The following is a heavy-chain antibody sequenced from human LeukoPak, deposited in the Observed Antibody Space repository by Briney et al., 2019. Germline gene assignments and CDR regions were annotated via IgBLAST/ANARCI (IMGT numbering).Heavy chain of an antibody. CDR1: GFTFSSYW. CDR2: INSDGSTT. Sequence: GGSLRLSCAASGFTFSSYWMHWVRQAPGKGLVWVSRINSDGSTTSYADPVKGRFTISRDNAKNTLFLQMNSLRAEDTAVYYCARRSAAKDAFDIWGQGTMVTVSS. D-gene: IGHD6-25*01. V-gene: IGHV3-74*01. J-gene: IGHJ3*02. CDR3: ARRSAAKDAFDI.